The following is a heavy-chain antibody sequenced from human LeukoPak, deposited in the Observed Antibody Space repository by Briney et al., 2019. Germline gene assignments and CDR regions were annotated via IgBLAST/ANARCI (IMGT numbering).Heavy chain of an antibody. Sequence: SVKVSCKASGYTFTSYGISWVRQAPGQGLEWMGGIIPIFGTANYAQKFQGRVTITTDESTSTAYMELSSLRSEDTAVYYCARDRGDGYNYFDYWGQGTLVTVSS. J-gene: IGHJ4*02. CDR3: ARDRGDGYNYFDY. D-gene: IGHD5-24*01. CDR2: IIPIFGTA. V-gene: IGHV1-69*05. CDR1: GYTFTSYG.